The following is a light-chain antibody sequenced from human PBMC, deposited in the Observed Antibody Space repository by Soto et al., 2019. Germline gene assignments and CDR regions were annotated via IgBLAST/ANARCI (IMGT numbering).Light chain of an antibody. CDR2: GTS. V-gene: IGKV3-20*01. J-gene: IGKJ2*01. Sequence: EIVLTQSPGTLSLSPGERATLSCRASQSVTTSSLAWYQQKPGQAPRLLMFGTSNRATAIPDRFSGSGSGTYFILTINRVEPEDFAVYYCQQFGGSPQYTFGQGTKLEIK. CDR1: QSVTTSS. CDR3: QQFGGSPQYT.